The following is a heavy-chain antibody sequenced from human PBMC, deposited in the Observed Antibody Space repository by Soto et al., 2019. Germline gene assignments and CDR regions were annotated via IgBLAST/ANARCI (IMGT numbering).Heavy chain of an antibody. J-gene: IGHJ4*02. V-gene: IGHV1-69*13. CDR2: IIPIFGTA. D-gene: IGHD3-22*01. CDR1: GGTFSSYA. CDR3: AREIHDSSGYPPYLDY. Sequence: ASVKVSCKASGGTFSSYAISWVRQAPGQGLEWMGGIIPIFGTANYAQKFQGRVTITADESTSTAYMELSSLRSEDTAVYYCAREIHDSSGYPPYLDYWGQGTLVTVSS.